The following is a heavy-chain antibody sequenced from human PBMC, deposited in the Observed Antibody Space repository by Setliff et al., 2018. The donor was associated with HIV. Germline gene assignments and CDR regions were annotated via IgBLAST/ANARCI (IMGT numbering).Heavy chain of an antibody. Sequence: SVKVSCKASGYTFTDHYLHWVRQAPGQALEWMGWFTPFNDNTNYAQKYRGRISITRDRSMSTAYMELSILRSEDTGMYYCARSSRANEAFDVWGQGTMVTVSS. V-gene: IGHV1-45*02. CDR2: FTPFNDNT. J-gene: IGHJ3*01. CDR1: GYTFTDHY. CDR3: ARSSRANEAFDV.